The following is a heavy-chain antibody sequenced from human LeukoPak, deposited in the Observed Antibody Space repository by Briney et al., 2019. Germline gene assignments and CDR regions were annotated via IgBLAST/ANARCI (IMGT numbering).Heavy chain of an antibody. D-gene: IGHD3-16*02. V-gene: IGHV4-39*01. J-gene: IGHJ4*02. CDR2: IYYSGST. Sequence: PSETLSLTCTVSGCSISSSSYYWGWIRQPPGKGLEWIGSIYYSGSTYYNPSLKSRVTISVDTSKNQFSLKLSSVTAADTAVYYCARLGELSLILDYWGQGTLVTVSS. CDR1: GCSISSSSYY. CDR3: ARLGELSLILDY.